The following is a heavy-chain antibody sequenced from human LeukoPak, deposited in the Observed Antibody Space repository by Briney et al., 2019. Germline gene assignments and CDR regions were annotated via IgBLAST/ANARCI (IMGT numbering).Heavy chain of an antibody. Sequence: GGSLRLSCAASGFTFSSYGMHWVRQAPGKGLEWVAVISYDGSNKYYADSVKGRFTISRDNSKNTLYLQMNSLRAEDTAVYYCAKDRSSWFRDAFDIWGQGTMVTVSS. J-gene: IGHJ3*02. V-gene: IGHV3-30*18. CDR2: ISYDGSNK. CDR3: AKDRSSWFRDAFDI. CDR1: GFTFSSYG. D-gene: IGHD6-13*01.